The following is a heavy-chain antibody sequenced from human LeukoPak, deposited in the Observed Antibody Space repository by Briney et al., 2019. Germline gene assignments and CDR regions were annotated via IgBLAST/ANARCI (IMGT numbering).Heavy chain of an antibody. V-gene: IGHV4-59*01. CDR3: AKWHGRQLAFDS. Sequence: SETLSLTCTVSGGSITAYYWNWVRQPPGKGLEWIGYIHYTGKNFYNPSLKSRITMSVDTSKSQFSLKLSSVTAADTAVYYCAKWHGRQLAFDSWGQGSLVTVSS. J-gene: IGHJ4*02. CDR1: GGSITAYY. D-gene: IGHD1-1*01. CDR2: IHYTGKN.